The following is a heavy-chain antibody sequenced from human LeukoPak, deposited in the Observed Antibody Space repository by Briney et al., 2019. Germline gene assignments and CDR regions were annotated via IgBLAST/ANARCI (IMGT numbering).Heavy chain of an antibody. V-gene: IGHV4-34*01. J-gene: IGHJ6*03. CDR1: GGSFSGYY. CDR3: ATTYSNHYYDYLDV. Sequence: SETLSLTCAVYGGSFSGYYWSWIRQPPGKGLEWIGEINHSGITNYNPSLKSRVTISVDRSKNQFSLKLSSVTAADTAVYYCATTYSNHYYDYLDVWGKGTTVTVSS. D-gene: IGHD4-11*01. CDR2: INHSGIT.